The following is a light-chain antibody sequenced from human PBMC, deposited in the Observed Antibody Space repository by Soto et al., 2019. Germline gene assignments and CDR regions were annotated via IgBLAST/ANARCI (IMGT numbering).Light chain of an antibody. V-gene: IGKV4-1*01. CDR2: WAS. CDR3: QQYYTALPT. Sequence: DIVMTQSPDSLAVSLGERATFNCKSSQSLLFSSNNKNYLAWYQHKPGQPPKLLIYWASTRESGVPDRFSGSGSGTDFTLTISSLQAEDVALYYCQQYYTALPTFGQGTKVQIK. J-gene: IGKJ1*01. CDR1: QSLLFSSNNKNY.